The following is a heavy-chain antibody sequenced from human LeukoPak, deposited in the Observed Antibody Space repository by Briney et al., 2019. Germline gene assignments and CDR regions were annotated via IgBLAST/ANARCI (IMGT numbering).Heavy chain of an antibody. D-gene: IGHD4-17*01. CDR1: GGTFSSYA. J-gene: IGHJ5*02. CDR3: ARDDPFTVFDP. CDR2: IIPIFGTA. Sequence: EASVKVSCEASGGTFSSYAISWVRQAPGQGLEWMGRIIPIFGTANYAQKFQGRVTITTDESTSTAYMELSSLRSEDTAVYYCARDDPFTVFDPWGQGTLVTVSS. V-gene: IGHV1-69*05.